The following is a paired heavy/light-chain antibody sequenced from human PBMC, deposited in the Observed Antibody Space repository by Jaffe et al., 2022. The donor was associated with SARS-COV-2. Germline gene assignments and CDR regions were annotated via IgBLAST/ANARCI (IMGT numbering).Heavy chain of an antibody. D-gene: IGHD2-15*01. V-gene: IGHV3-21*01. CDR3: AREPRCSGGSCYTTDY. J-gene: IGHJ4*02. CDR1: GFTFNNYA. Sequence: EVQLVESGGGLVKPGGSLRLSCAASGFTFNNYAMNWVRQAPGKGLEWVSSITTGSYTYYADSVKGRFTISRDNAKDSVYLQMNSLRAEDTAAYYCAREPRCSGGSCYTTDYWGQGTLVTVSS. CDR2: ITTGSYT.
Light chain of an antibody. CDR3: AIWDTSLSAWV. Sequence: QSVLTQPPSVSAAPGQKVTISCSGSSANSGNNYVSWYNQLPGTAPKLLIYENNKRPSGIPDRFSGSKSGTSATLGITGLQTGDEADYYCAIWDTSLSAWVFGGGTKLTVL. CDR1: SANSGNNY. J-gene: IGLJ3*02. CDR2: ENN. V-gene: IGLV1-51*02.